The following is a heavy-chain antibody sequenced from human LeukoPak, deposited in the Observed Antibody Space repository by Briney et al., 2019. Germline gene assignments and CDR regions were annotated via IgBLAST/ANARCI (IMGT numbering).Heavy chain of an antibody. CDR1: GFTVSSNY. V-gene: IGHV3-53*01. Sequence: GGSLRLSCAASGFTVSSNYMSWVRQAPGKGLEWDSVIYSGGSTYYADSVKGRFTISRDNSKNTLYLQMNSLRAEDTAVYYCARVGRGSDGFDYWGQGTLVTVSS. J-gene: IGHJ4*02. D-gene: IGHD3-16*01. CDR2: IYSGGST. CDR3: ARVGRGSDGFDY.